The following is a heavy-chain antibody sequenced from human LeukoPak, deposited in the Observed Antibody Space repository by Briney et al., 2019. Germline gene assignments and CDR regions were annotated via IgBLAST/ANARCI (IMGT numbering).Heavy chain of an antibody. Sequence: SETLSLTCVVTGASISSSNWWSWVRQPPGKGLEWIGEIFHSGSTNYKPSLRSRATISVDKSKNQFSLKLSSVTAADTAVYYCASRAPRDNYDRYLPIDYWGQGTLVTVSS. D-gene: IGHD3-16*01. V-gene: IGHV4-4*02. J-gene: IGHJ4*02. CDR2: IFHSGST. CDR3: ASRAPRDNYDRYLPIDY. CDR1: GASISSSNW.